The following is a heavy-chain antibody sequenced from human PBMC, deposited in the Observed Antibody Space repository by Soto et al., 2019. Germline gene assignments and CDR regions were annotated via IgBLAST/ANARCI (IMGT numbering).Heavy chain of an antibody. J-gene: IGHJ4*02. CDR1: GYSFANYG. D-gene: IGHD6-19*01. CDR3: ARAVAVPADFDY. CDR2: INAGNGNT. V-gene: IGHV1-3*01. Sequence: GASVKVSCKASGYSFANYGIHWVRQAPGQRLEWMGLINAGNGNTKYSQKFQGRVTITRDTSASTAYMELSSLRSEDTALYYCARAVAVPADFDYWGQGTLVTVSS.